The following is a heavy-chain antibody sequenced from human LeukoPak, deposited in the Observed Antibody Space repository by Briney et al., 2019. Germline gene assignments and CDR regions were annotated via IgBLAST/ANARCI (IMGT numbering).Heavy chain of an antibody. CDR3: AREGREYTYGYTWSDP. Sequence: ASVKVSCKASGYTFTDYYIHWLRQAPGQGLEWMGWINPNSGATNYAQNFQGRLTMTRDTSITTAYMEVSRLRSDDTAVYYCAREGREYTYGYTWSDPWGQGTLVTVSS. V-gene: IGHV1-2*02. D-gene: IGHD5-18*01. CDR2: INPNSGAT. J-gene: IGHJ5*02. CDR1: GYTFTDYY.